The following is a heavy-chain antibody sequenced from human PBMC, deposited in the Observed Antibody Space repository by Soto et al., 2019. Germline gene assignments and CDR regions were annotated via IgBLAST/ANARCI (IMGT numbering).Heavy chain of an antibody. D-gene: IGHD5-18*01. CDR1: GGSISSSNW. J-gene: IGHJ6*02. CDR2: IYHSGST. CDR3: ARGQLWLLSEQAYYYSYGMDV. V-gene: IGHV4-4*02. Sequence: SLTCAVSGGSISSSNWWSWVRQPPGKGLEWIGEIYHSGSTNYNPSLKSRVTISVDKSKNQFSLKLSSVTAADTAVYYCARGQLWLLSEQAYYYSYGMDVWGQGTTVTVSS.